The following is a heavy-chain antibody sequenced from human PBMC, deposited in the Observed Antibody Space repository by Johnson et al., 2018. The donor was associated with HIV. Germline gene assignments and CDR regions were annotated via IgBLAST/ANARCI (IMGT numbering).Heavy chain of an antibody. D-gene: IGHD5-18*01. CDR1: RFTFSSYW. V-gene: IGHV3-66*01. Sequence: VQLVESGGGVVQPGRSLRLSCAASRFTFSSYWMSWVRQAPGKGLEWVSVIYSGGSTYYADSVKGRFTISRDNSKNTLYLQMNSLRAEDTAVYYCARVDTAMPWRAAFDIWGQGTMVTVSS. J-gene: IGHJ3*02. CDR3: ARVDTAMPWRAAFDI. CDR2: IYSGGST.